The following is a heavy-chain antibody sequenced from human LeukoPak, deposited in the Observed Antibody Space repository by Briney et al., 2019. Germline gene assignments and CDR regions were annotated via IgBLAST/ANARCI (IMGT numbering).Heavy chain of an antibody. CDR3: ARAPATNGRRCMGY. Sequence: GGSLRLSCAASGFTFSNYWMGWVRQAPGKGLEWVANIKQDGSEKRYVDPVKGRFTISRDNAKNSLYLQMNSLRAEDTAVYYCARAPATNGRRCMGYWGQGTLVTVSS. CDR1: GFTFSNYW. D-gene: IGHD2-8*01. CDR2: IKQDGSEK. J-gene: IGHJ4*02. V-gene: IGHV3-7*01.